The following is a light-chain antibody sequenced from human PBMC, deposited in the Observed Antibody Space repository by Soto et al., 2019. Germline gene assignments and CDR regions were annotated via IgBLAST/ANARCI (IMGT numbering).Light chain of an antibody. J-gene: IGLJ1*01. V-gene: IGLV1-51*01. CDR1: SSNIGKNF. CDR2: DNT. CDR3: GSWATSLSPGV. Sequence: QSVVTHPPSVSAAPGQKVTISCSGSSSNIGKNFISCYQQLPGTAPKLLIYDNTQRPLGIPDRFSASKSGTSGTLDITGLQTGDEADYYCGSWATSLSPGVFGTGTKVTVL.